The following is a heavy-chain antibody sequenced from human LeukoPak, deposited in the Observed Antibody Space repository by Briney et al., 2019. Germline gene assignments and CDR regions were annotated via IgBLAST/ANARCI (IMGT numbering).Heavy chain of an antibody. CDR1: GFTFSSYW. J-gene: IGHJ2*01. D-gene: IGHD2-21*02. Sequence: GGSLRLSCAASGFTFSSYWMSWVRQAPGKGLEWVATIKGDGSEKYYVDSVKGRFTISRDNAKNSMYLQMSSLRAEDTALYYCARESGVYSGDSRYRYWYFDLWGRGTQVTVSS. CDR3: ARESGVYSGDSRYRYWYFDL. V-gene: IGHV3-7*01. CDR2: IKGDGSEK.